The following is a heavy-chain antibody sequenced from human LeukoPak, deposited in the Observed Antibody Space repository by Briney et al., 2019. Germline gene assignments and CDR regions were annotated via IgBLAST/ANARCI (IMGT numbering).Heavy chain of an antibody. CDR3: ARVGSIYYEHYMYV. D-gene: IGHD3-22*01. CDR2: IYTSGST. CDR1: GGSISSGSYY. J-gene: IGHJ6*03. V-gene: IGHV4-61*02. Sequence: SETLSLTCTVSGGSISSGSYYWSWIRQPAGKGLEWIGRIYTSGSTNYNPSLKSRVTISVDTSKNQFSLKLSSVTAADTAVYYCARVGSIYYEHYMYVWGKGTTVTVSS.